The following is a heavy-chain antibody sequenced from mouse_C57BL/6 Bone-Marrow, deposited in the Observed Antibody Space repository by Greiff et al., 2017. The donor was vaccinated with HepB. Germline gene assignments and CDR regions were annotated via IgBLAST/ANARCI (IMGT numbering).Heavy chain of an antibody. CDR1: GYTFTSYW. CDR3: ARCDYGHHWYFDV. D-gene: IGHD2-4*01. Sequence: QVQLQQPGAELVKPGASVKMSCKASGYTFTSYWITWVKQRPGQGLEWIGDIYPGSGSTNYNEKFKSKATLTVDTASSTAYMQLSSLTSEDSAVYYCARCDYGHHWYFDVWGTGTTVTVSS. CDR2: IYPGSGST. V-gene: IGHV1-55*01. J-gene: IGHJ1*03.